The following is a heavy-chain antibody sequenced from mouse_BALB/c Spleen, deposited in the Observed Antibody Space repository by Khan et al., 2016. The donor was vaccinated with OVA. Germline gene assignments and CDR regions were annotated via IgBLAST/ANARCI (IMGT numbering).Heavy chain of an antibody. CDR2: ISYSGST. V-gene: IGHV3-2*02. CDR1: GYSITSGYG. D-gene: IGHD1-2*01. J-gene: IGHJ2*01. CDR3: ARTARIKY. Sequence: EVQLVESGPGLVKPSQSLSLTCTVTGYSITSGYGWNWIRQFPGNKLEWIGYISYSGSTNYNPSLKSRISITRDTSKNQFFLQLNSVTTEDTATXYCARTARIKYWGQGTTLTVSS.